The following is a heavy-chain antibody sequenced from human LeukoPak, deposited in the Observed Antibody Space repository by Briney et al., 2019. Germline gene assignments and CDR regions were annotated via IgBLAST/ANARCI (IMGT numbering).Heavy chain of an antibody. J-gene: IGHJ4*02. CDR2: INPSGGST. V-gene: IGHV1-46*01. Sequence: ASVKVSCKASGYTFTSYYMHWVRQALGQGLEWMGIINPSGGSTSYAQKFQGRVTMTRDTSTSTVYMELSSLRSEDTAVYYCARAYSSIKIFDYWGQGTLVTVSS. CDR3: ARAYSSIKIFDY. CDR1: GYTFTSYY. D-gene: IGHD6-13*01.